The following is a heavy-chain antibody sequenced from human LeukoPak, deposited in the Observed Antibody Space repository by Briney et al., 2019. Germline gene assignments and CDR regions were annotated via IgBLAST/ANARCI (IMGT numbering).Heavy chain of an antibody. J-gene: IGHJ5*02. D-gene: IGHD3-16*01. CDR1: GGSISSYY. CDR3: ARGHYDLAP. CDR2: IYNTEAP. Sequence: SETLSLTCTVSGGSISSYYWSWIRQPPGKGLEWIGYIYNTEAPNYNPSLNARVTMSLDMSKNQFSLRLRSVTAADTAVYYCARGHYDLAPWGQGILVTVSS. V-gene: IGHV4-59*08.